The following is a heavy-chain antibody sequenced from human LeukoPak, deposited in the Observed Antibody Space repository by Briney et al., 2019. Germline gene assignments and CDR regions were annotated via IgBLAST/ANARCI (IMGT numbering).Heavy chain of an antibody. V-gene: IGHV4-4*07. CDR1: GGSISSYY. D-gene: IGHD1-26*01. CDR3: ARDRGEWELPEHDAFDI. J-gene: IGHJ3*02. Sequence: PSETLSLTCTVSGGSISSYYWSWVRQPAGKGLEWLGRIYTSGSTNYNPSLKSRVTMSVDTSKNQFSLKLSSVTAADTAVYYCARDRGEWELPEHDAFDIWGQGTMVTVSS. CDR2: IYTSGST.